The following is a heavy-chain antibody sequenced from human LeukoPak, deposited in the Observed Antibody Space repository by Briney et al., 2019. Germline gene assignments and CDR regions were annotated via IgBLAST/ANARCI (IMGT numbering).Heavy chain of an antibody. Sequence: SETLSLTCTVSGGSVSSGSYYWSWIRQPPGKGLEWIGFIHNSGSTKYNPSLMSRVTISVDTSKNQFSLKLSSVAAAETAVYYCARGGASSIPFDPWGQGTLVTVSS. V-gene: IGHV4-61*01. D-gene: IGHD2-2*01. CDR1: GGSVSSGSYY. CDR2: IHNSGST. CDR3: ARGGASSIPFDP. J-gene: IGHJ5*02.